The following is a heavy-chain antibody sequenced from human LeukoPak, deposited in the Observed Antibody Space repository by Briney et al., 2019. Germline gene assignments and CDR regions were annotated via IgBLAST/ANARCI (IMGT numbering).Heavy chain of an antibody. D-gene: IGHD6-6*01. CDR3: ARALRSSSRHDYYGMDV. CDR2: IWYDGSNK. V-gene: IGHV3-33*01. CDR1: GFTFSSYG. J-gene: IGHJ6*02. Sequence: PGGSLRLSCAASGFTFSSYGMHWVRQAPGKGLEWVAVIWYDGSNKYYADSVKGRFTISRDNSKNTLYLQMNSLRAEDTAVYYCARALRSSSRHDYYGMDVWGQGTTVTVSS.